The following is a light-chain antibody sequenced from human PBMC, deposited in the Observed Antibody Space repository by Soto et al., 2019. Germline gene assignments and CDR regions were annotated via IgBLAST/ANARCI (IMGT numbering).Light chain of an antibody. CDR1: QSLVYSDGNTY. V-gene: IGKV2-30*01. Sequence: DVVMTQSPLSLPVTLGQPASISCRSSQSLVYSDGNTYLNWFQQRPGQSPRRLIYEVSNRDSGVPDRLSGSGSGTDFTLKISRVEAEDVGVYYCMQGTHWPPWTFGQGTKVEIK. CDR2: EVS. CDR3: MQGTHWPPWT. J-gene: IGKJ1*01.